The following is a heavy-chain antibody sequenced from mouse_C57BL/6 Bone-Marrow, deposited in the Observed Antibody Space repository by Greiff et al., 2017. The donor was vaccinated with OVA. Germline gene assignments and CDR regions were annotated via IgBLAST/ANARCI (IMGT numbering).Heavy chain of an antibody. CDR3: ARYYYGSSYRGYAMDY. J-gene: IGHJ4*01. D-gene: IGHD1-1*01. V-gene: IGHV5-4*01. CDR1: GFTFSSYA. Sequence: EVHLVESGGGLVKPGGSLKLSCAASGFTFSSYAMSWVRQTPEKRLEWVATISDGGSYTYYPDNVKGRFTISRDNAKNNLYLQMSHLKSEDTAMYYCARYYYGSSYRGYAMDYWGQGTSVTVSS. CDR2: ISDGGSYT.